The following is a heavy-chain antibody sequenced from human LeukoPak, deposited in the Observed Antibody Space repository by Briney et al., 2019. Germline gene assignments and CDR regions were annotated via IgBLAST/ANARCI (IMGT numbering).Heavy chain of an antibody. CDR3: ASPYDPASSVYYFDY. CDR2: ISYDGSNK. J-gene: IGHJ4*02. CDR1: GFIFSSYA. V-gene: IGHV3-30*04. Sequence: GRSLRLSCAASGFIFSSYAMHWVRQAPGKGLEWVAVISYDGSNKYYADSVKGRFTISRDNAKNTLYLQMNSLRAEDTAVYYCASPYDPASSVYYFDYWGQGTLVTVSS. D-gene: IGHD5-12*01.